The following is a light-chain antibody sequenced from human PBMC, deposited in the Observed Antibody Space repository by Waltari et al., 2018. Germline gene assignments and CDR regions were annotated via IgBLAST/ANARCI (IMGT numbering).Light chain of an antibody. Sequence: QSALTQPASVSGSPGQSITISCTGTSSDVGGYNYVSWYQQHPGKAPKLLIYEVSNRPSGVSNAFSGSKSGNPASLTISGLQAEDEADYYCCSYTGSSSPYVFGAGTKVTVL. V-gene: IGLV2-14*01. CDR2: EVS. CDR3: CSYTGSSSPYV. CDR1: SSDVGGYNY. J-gene: IGLJ1*01.